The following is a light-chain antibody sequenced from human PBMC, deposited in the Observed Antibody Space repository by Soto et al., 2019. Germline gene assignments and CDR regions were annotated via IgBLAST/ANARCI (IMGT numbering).Light chain of an antibody. V-gene: IGLV2-14*03. Sequence: QSVLTQPASVSGSLGQSITISCTGTSSDVGGYNFVSWYQHHPAKAPKLMIYDVSNRPSGVSNRFSGSKSGNTASLTISGLQAEDEAHYYCSSFTSSDTLVVFGGGTKVTVL. J-gene: IGLJ2*01. CDR2: DVS. CDR1: SSDVGGYNF. CDR3: SSFTSSDTLVV.